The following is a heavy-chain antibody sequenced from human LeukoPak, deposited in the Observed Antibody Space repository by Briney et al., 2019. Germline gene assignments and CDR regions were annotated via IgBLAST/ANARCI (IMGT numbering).Heavy chain of an antibody. CDR2: ISSSGSTI. CDR1: GFTFSSYE. D-gene: IGHD6-13*01. Sequence: GGSLRLSCAASGFTFSSYEMNWVRQAPGKGLEWVSYISSSGSTIYYADSVKGRFTISRDNSKNTLYLQMNSLRAEDTAVYYCARFIAAPYYFDYWGRGTLVTVSS. J-gene: IGHJ4*02. CDR3: ARFIAAPYYFDY. V-gene: IGHV3-48*03.